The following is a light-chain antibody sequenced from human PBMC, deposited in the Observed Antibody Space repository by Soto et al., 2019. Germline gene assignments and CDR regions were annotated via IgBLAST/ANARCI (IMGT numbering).Light chain of an antibody. CDR3: QQRTTWPLT. V-gene: IGKV3-11*01. CDR2: DAS. J-gene: IGKJ4*01. Sequence: EIVLTQSPATLSLSPGERATLSCRASQSVSSYLAWYQQEPGQAPGLLIYDASSRATGIPARFTGSGSGPDFTLTITSLEPEDFAVYYCQQRTTWPLTFGGGTKVEIK. CDR1: QSVSSY.